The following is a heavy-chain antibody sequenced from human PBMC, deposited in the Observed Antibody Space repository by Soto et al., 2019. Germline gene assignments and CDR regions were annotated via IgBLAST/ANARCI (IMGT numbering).Heavy chain of an antibody. CDR3: ARHGSPSLVPTYYYYYMDV. D-gene: IGHD3-10*01. CDR2: INHSGST. V-gene: IGHV4-34*01. J-gene: IGHJ6*03. Sequence: SETLSLTCSVYGGSFSGYYWSWIRQPPGKGLEWIGEINHSGSTNYNPSLKSRVTISVDTSKNQFSLKLSSVTAADTAVYYCARHGSPSLVPTYYYYYMDVWGIGTTVTVSS. CDR1: GGSFSGYY.